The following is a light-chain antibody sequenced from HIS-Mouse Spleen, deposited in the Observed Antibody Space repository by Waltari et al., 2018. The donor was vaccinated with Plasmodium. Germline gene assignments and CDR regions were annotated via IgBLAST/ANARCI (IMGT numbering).Light chain of an antibody. CDR2: DNN. Sequence: QSVLTQPPSVSAAPGQKVTISCSGSSSNIGNNYVSWYQQPPATAPKLLIYDNNKRPAGIPARFSGSKSGTSATLGITGLQTGDEADYYCGTWDSSLSAGVVFGGGTKLTVL. CDR3: GTWDSSLSAGVV. CDR1: SSNIGNNY. V-gene: IGLV1-51*01. J-gene: IGLJ2*01.